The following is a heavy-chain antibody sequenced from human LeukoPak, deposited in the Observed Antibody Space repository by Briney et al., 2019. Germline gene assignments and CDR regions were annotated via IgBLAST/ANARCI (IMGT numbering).Heavy chain of an antibody. Sequence: SETLSLTCTVSGGSISSYYWSWIRQPPGKGLEWIGYIYYSGSTNYNPSLKSRVTISVDTSKNQFSLKLSSVTAADTAVYYCARGWDFYPPDNWFDPWGRGTLVTVSS. CDR2: IYYSGST. J-gene: IGHJ5*02. CDR3: ARGWDFYPPDNWFDP. D-gene: IGHD1-26*01. CDR1: GGSISSYY. V-gene: IGHV4-59*01.